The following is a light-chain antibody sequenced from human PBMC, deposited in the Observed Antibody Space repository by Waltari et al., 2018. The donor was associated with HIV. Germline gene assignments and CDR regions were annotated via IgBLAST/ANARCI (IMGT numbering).Light chain of an antibody. J-gene: IGKJ5*01. CDR3: QQYNTWPPIT. Sequence: EILMTQSPATLSVSPGEGATLSCRASQSISSNLAWYQQKPGQAPRLLIYGASTRATGIPARFSGSGSGTEFTLTISSLQSEDFAVYYCQQYNTWPPITFGQGTRLEIK. CDR2: GAS. CDR1: QSISSN. V-gene: IGKV3-15*01.